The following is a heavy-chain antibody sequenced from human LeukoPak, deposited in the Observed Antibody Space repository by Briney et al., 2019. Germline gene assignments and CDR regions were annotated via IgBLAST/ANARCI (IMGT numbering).Heavy chain of an antibody. CDR3: AKDYEGVRGVRIDY. D-gene: IGHD3-10*01. V-gene: IGHV3-23*01. CDR1: GFTFSSYA. J-gene: IGHJ4*02. CDR2: ISGSGGST. Sequence: GGSLRLSCAASGFTFSSYAMSWVRQALGKGLEWVSAISGSGGSTYYADSVKGRFTISRDNSKNTLYLQMNSLRAEDTAVYYCAKDYEGVRGVRIDYWGQGTLVTVSS.